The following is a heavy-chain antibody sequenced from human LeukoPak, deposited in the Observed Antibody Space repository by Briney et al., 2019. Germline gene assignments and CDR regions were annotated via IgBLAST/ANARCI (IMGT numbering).Heavy chain of an antibody. J-gene: IGHJ4*02. V-gene: IGHV4-59*01. Sequence: SETLSLTCSVSGGSISSYYWSWIRQPPGKGLEWIGYISYSGSTNYNPSLKSRVTISVDTSKNQFSLKLSSVTAADTAVYYCARESGGSGRSGYVGLWGQGTLVTVSS. CDR3: ARESGGSGRSGYVGL. CDR1: GGSISSYY. CDR2: ISYSGST. D-gene: IGHD5-12*01.